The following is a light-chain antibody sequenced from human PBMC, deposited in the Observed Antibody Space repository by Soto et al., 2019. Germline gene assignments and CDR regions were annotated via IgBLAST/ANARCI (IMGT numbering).Light chain of an antibody. CDR3: QQYNSYS. V-gene: IGKV1-6*01. CDR1: QGIRND. Sequence: AIQMTQSPSSLSASVGDRVTITCRASQGIRNDLGWYQQEPGKAPKLLIYAASSLESGVPSRFSGSGSGTDFTLTISSLQPEDFATYYCQQYNSYSFGQGTKVDIK. CDR2: AAS. J-gene: IGKJ1*01.